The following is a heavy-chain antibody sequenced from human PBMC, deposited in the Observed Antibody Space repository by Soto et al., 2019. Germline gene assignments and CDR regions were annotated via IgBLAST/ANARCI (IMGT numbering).Heavy chain of an antibody. CDR3: ARLSEHDYYYYYYMDV. CDR2: ISSSSSYI. J-gene: IGHJ6*03. CDR1: GFTFSTYS. V-gene: IGHV3-21*01. Sequence: GGSLRLSCAASGFTFSTYSMNWVRQAPGKGLEWVSSISSSSSYIYYADSVKGRFTISRDNAKNSLYLQMNSLRAEDTAVYYCARLSEHDYYYYYYMDVWGKGTTVTVSS.